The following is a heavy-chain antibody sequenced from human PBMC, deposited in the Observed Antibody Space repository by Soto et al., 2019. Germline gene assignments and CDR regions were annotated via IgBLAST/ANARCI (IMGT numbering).Heavy chain of an antibody. CDR2: ISAYNGNT. CDR3: ARDLGDSSGYFAFDI. V-gene: IGHV1-18*04. J-gene: IGHJ3*02. Sequence: ASVKVSCKASGYTFTSYGISRVRQAPGQGLEWMGWISAYNGNTNYAQELQGRVTMTTDTSTSTAYMELRSLRSDDTAVYYCARDLGDSSGYFAFDIWGQGTMVTVSS. CDR1: GYTFTSYG. D-gene: IGHD3-22*01.